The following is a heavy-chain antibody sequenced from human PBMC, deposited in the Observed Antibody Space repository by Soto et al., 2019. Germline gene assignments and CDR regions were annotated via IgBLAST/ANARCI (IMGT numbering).Heavy chain of an antibody. J-gene: IGHJ6*02. CDR2: ISTYNGDT. D-gene: IGHD5-12*01. CDR3: AREGVAPYYYYGMDV. V-gene: IGHV1-18*01. Sequence: ASVKVSCKASGYTFTRSGIGWVRQAPGQGLEWMGWISTYNGDTNYAQTFQGRVTMTTDTSTGTVHMEVRSLRSDDTAVYYCAREGVAPYYYYGMDVWGQGTPVTVS. CDR1: GYTFTRSG.